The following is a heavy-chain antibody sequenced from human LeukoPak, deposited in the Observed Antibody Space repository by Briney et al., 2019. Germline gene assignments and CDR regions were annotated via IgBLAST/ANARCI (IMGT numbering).Heavy chain of an antibody. CDR1: GGSISSYY. J-gene: IGHJ6*03. CDR2: IYYSGST. CDR3: ARVARGYYYYMDV. V-gene: IGHV4-59*01. D-gene: IGHD2-15*01. Sequence: SETLSLTCTVSGGSISSYYWNWIRQPPGKGLEWIGYIYYSGSTNYNPSLKSRVTISVDTSKNRFSLKLSSVTAADTAVYYCARVARGYYYYMDVWGKGTTVTVS.